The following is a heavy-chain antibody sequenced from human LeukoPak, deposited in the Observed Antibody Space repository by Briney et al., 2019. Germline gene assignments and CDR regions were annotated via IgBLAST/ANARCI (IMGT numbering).Heavy chain of an antibody. J-gene: IGHJ3*02. V-gene: IGHV4-31*01. Sequence: SQTLSLTCTVSGGSISSGGYYWSWIRQHPGKGLEWIGYIYYSGSTYYNPSLKSQVTISVDRSKNQFSLKVSSVTAADTAVYYCARSISHDALDIWGQGTMVTVSS. CDR3: ARSISHDALDI. CDR2: IYYSGST. CDR1: GGSISSGGYY. D-gene: IGHD3-3*02.